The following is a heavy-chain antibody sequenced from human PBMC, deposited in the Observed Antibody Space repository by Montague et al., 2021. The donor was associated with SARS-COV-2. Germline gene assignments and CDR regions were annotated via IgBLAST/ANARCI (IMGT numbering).Heavy chain of an antibody. J-gene: IGHJ5*02. CDR1: GGSISSSSHY. CDR3: ARLVWFGELSSENWFDP. V-gene: IGHV4-39*01. CDR2: IYYSGST. D-gene: IGHD3-10*01. Sequence: SETLSLTCTVSGGSISSSSHYWGWIRQPPGKGLEWIGSIYYSGSTYYNSSLKSRVTISVDTSKNQFSLKLNSVTAADTAVYYCARLVWFGELSSENWFDPGGQGTLVTGSS.